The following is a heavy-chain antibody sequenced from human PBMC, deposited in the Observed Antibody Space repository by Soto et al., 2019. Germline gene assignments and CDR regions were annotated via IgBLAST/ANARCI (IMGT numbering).Heavy chain of an antibody. J-gene: IGHJ4*01. Sequence: GGSLRLSCAASGFTFSNAWINWVRQAPGKGLEWVGRIKSKTDGGTTDYAEPVKGRFAISRDDSNNMVYLQMNSLKIEDTAVYYCTTDAYSTIIIVRFDDWGPGTLVTVSS. V-gene: IGHV3-15*07. CDR2: IKSKTDGGTT. CDR1: GFTFSNAW. CDR3: TTDAYSTIIIVRFDD. D-gene: IGHD3-22*01.